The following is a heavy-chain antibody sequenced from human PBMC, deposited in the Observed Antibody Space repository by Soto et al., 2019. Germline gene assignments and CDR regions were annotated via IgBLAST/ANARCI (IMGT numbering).Heavy chain of an antibody. J-gene: IGHJ4*02. CDR3: AREDSIIIPAVSDF. Sequence: LSLSCTVSGFAFNNYGINWVRQAPGQGLEWVSSISKSDYTYYSDSVKGRFTISRDNAKNSVSLQMNTLRVEDTAVYYCAREDSIIIPAVSDFWGQGTLVTVSS. CDR2: ISKSDYT. CDR1: GFAFNNYG. D-gene: IGHD2-2*01. V-gene: IGHV3-21*01.